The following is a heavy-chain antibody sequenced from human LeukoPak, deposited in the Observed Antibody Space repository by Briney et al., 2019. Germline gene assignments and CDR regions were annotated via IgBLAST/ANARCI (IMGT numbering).Heavy chain of an antibody. CDR2: IYPGDSDT. Sequence: GESLKISCKGSGYSFTSYWIGWVRQMPGKGLEWMGIIYPGDSDTRYSPSFQGQVTISADKSISTAYLQWSSLKASDTAMYYCARQPGGGIVAMIWMYGMDVWGQGTTVTVSS. D-gene: IGHD5-12*01. J-gene: IGHJ6*02. V-gene: IGHV5-51*01. CDR3: ARQPGGGIVAMIWMYGMDV. CDR1: GYSFTSYW.